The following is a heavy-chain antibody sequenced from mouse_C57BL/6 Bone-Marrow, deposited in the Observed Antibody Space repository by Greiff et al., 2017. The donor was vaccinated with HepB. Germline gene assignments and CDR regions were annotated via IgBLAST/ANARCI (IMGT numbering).Heavy chain of an antibody. Sequence: EVQLQHSGAELVRPGASVKLSCTASGFNIKDDYMHWVKQRPEQGLEWIGWIDPENGDTEYASKFQGKATITADTSSNTAYLQLSSLTSEDTAVYYCTTPGQLRDYWGQGTLVTVSA. CDR1: GFNIKDDY. D-gene: IGHD3-2*02. V-gene: IGHV14-4*01. CDR2: IDPENGDT. CDR3: TTPGQLRDY. J-gene: IGHJ3*01.